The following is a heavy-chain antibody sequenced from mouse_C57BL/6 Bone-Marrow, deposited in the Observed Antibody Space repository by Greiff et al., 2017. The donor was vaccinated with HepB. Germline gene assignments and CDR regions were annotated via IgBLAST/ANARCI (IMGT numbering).Heavy chain of an antibody. D-gene: IGHD1-1*01. J-gene: IGHJ2*01. CDR1: GYTFTDYY. CDR3: ARFGYYYGSGGY. CDR2: INPNNGGT. Sequence: EVKLQQSGPELVKPGASVKISCKASGYTFTDYYMNWVKQSPGKSLEWIGDINPNNGGTSYNQKFKGKATLTVDKSSSTAYMEPRSLTSEASAVYYCARFGYYYGSGGYWGQGTTLTVSS. V-gene: IGHV1-26*01.